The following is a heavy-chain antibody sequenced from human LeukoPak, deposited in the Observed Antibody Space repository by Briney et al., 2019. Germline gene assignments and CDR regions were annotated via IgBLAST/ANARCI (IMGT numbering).Heavy chain of an antibody. V-gene: IGHV4-59*01. CDR3: ARETTVQDAFDI. Sequence: SETLSLTCTVSGGSISSYYWSWIRQPPGKGLEWIGYIYYSGSTNYNPSLKSRVTISVDTSKNQFSLKLSSVTAADTAVYYCARETTVQDAFDIWGQGTMVTVSS. J-gene: IGHJ3*02. CDR1: GGSISSYY. CDR2: IYYSGST. D-gene: IGHD4-11*01.